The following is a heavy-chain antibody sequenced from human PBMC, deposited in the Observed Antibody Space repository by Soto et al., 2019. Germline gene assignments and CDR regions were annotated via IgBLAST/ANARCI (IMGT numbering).Heavy chain of an antibody. J-gene: IGHJ3*02. CDR2: IIPIFGTA. D-gene: IGHD6-6*01. CDR1: GGTFSSYA. V-gene: IGHV1-69*13. CDR3: ARHEQLVPDAFDI. Sequence: SVEVSCKASGGTFSSYAISWVRQAPGQGLEWMGGIIPIFGTANYAQKFQGRVTITADESTSTAYMELSSLRSEETAVYYCARHEQLVPDAFDIWGQGTMVT.